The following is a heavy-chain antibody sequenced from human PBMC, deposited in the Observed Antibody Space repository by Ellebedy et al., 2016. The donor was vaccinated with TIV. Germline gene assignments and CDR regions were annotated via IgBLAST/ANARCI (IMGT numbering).Heavy chain of an antibody. D-gene: IGHD3-22*01. CDR3: ARVQITMIVVVIPGGMDV. CDR1: GGTFSSYA. CDR2: IIPIFGTA. Sequence: SVKVSCXASGGTFSSYAISWVRQAPGQGLEWMGGIIPIFGTANYAQKFQGRVTITADESTSTAYMELSSLRSEDTAVYYCARVQITMIVVVIPGGMDVWGQGTTVTVSS. V-gene: IGHV1-69*13. J-gene: IGHJ6*02.